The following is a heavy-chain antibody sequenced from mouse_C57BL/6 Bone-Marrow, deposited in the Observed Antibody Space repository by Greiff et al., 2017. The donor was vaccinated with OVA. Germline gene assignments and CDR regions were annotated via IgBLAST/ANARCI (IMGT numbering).Heavy chain of an antibody. CDR3: ARWEGYDGSFYAMDY. CDR2: IYPGDGDT. CDR1: GYAFSSYW. D-gene: IGHD2-3*01. J-gene: IGHJ4*01. V-gene: IGHV1-80*01. Sequence: QVQLKQSGAELVKPGASVKISCKASGYAFSSYWMNWVKQRPGKGLEWIGQIYPGDGDTNYNGKFKGKATLTADKSSSTAYMQLSSLTSEDSAVYFCARWEGYDGSFYAMDYWGQGTSVTVSS.